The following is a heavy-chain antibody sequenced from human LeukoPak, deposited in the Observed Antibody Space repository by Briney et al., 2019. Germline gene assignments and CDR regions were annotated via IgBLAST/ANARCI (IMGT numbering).Heavy chain of an antibody. CDR2: IYYSGST. Sequence: SETLSLTCTVSGGSISSSSYYWGWIRQPPGKGLEWIGSIYYSGSTYYNPSLKSRVTISVDTSKNQFSLKLSSVTAADTAVYYCARDPPLYWDQGTLVTVSS. J-gene: IGHJ4*02. V-gene: IGHV4-39*07. CDR3: ARDPPLY. CDR1: GGSISSSSYY.